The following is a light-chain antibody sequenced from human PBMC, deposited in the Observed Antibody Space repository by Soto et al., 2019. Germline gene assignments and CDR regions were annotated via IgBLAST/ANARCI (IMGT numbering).Light chain of an antibody. CDR2: SDN. Sequence: QSVLTQPPSASGTPGQRVTISCSGSSSNIGSGPVNWYQQLPGTAPQLLIYSDNQRPSGVPDRFSASKSGTSASLAISGLQSEDEADYHCAAWDDALSGPVFGGGIKVTVL. CDR1: SSNIGSGP. CDR3: AAWDDALSGPV. V-gene: IGLV1-44*01. J-gene: IGLJ2*01.